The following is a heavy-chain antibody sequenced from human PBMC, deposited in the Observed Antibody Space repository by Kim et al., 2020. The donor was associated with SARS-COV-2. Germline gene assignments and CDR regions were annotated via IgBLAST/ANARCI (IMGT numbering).Heavy chain of an antibody. Sequence: GGSLRLSCAASGFTVSSNYMNWVRQAPGKGLEWVSIIHNGGSTSYADSVRGRFSISRDSSKNTLYLQMNSLRAEDTAVYYCARDQYSSSSYFFDYWGQGT. V-gene: IGHV3-66*01. CDR3: ARDQYSSSSYFFDY. CDR1: GFTVSSNY. J-gene: IGHJ4*02. CDR2: IHNGGST. D-gene: IGHD6-6*01.